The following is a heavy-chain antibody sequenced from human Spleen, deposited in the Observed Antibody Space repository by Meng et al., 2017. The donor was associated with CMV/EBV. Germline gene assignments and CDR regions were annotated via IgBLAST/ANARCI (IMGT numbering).Heavy chain of an antibody. CDR3: ARDSYGMDV. V-gene: IGHV3-66*02. CDR2: IYSGGGT. D-gene: IGHD3-22*01. Sequence: GGSLRLSCATSGFTFSTYTMHWVRQAPGKGLEWVSVIYSGGGTYYADSVKGRFTVSRDTFKNTVFLQIISLRPEDSAVYYCARDSYGMDVWGRGATVTVSS. J-gene: IGHJ6*02. CDR1: GFTFSTYT.